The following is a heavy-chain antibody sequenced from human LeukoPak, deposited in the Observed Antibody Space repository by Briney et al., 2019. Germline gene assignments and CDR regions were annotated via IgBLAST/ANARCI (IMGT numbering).Heavy chain of an antibody. CDR1: GFTFSTYA. CDR2: ISGSGDST. D-gene: IGHD1-26*01. V-gene: IGHV3-23*01. J-gene: IGHJ4*02. Sequence: QPGGSLRLSCAASGFTFSTYAMSWVRQAPGKGLEWVSGISGSGDSTYYADSVTGRFTISRDNSKNTVCLQMNSLRAEDTAVYYCAKDINSGSYFDYWGQGSLVTVSS. CDR3: AKDINSGSYFDY.